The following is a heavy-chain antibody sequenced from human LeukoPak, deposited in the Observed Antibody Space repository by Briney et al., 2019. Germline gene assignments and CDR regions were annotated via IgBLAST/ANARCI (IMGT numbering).Heavy chain of an antibody. CDR1: GGSISSYH. J-gene: IGHJ4*02. D-gene: IGHD3-3*01. CDR3: AREYYDFWSGLRGSFDY. V-gene: IGHV4-59*01. Sequence: SETLSLTCTVSGGSISSYHWSWIRHPPGKGLECIGYISYSGSTNYNPSLKSRVTISVDTSKNQFPLKLNSVTAADTAVYYCAREYYDFWSGLRGSFDYWGQGILVTVSS. CDR2: ISYSGST.